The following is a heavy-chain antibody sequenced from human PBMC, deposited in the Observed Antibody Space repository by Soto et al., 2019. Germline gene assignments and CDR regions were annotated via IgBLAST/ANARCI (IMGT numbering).Heavy chain of an antibody. J-gene: IGHJ4*02. D-gene: IGHD6-25*01. CDR1: GVSISSYF. V-gene: IGHV4-59*01. CDR3: ARIGGYHGPLDY. Sequence: SETLSLACSVSGVSISSYFWSWIRQAPGRGLEWIGYTYHRGSTNYSPSLKSRVAISLDTSENQFSLKVNSVTAADTAVYYCARIGGYHGPLDYWGQGTPVTVSS. CDR2: TYHRGST.